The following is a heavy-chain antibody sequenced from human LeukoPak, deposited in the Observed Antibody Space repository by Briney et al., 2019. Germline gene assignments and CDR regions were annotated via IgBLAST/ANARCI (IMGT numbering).Heavy chain of an antibody. D-gene: IGHD3-22*01. CDR2: VYYSGTT. V-gene: IGHV4-59*12. J-gene: IGHJ4*02. CDR1: GGSISNYY. CDR3: ARDGYYYDSSGYYSDY. Sequence: PSETLSLTCTVSGGSISNYYWNWIRQPPGKGLEWIGYVYYSGTTNYNPSLKSRVSMSVDTSKNQFSLKLSSVTAADTAVYYCARDGYYYDSSGYYSDYWGQGTLVTVSS.